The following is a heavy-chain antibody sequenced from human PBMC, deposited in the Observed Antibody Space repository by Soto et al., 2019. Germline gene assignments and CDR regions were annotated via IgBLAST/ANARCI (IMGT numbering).Heavy chain of an antibody. V-gene: IGHV1-24*01. CDR2: FGPEDGET. CDR3: ATDKMVVTANTPDYYYYGMDV. CDR1: GYTLTELS. D-gene: IGHD2-21*02. J-gene: IGHJ6*02. Sequence: ASVKVSCTGSGYTLTELSMHWVRQAPGKGLEWMGGFGPEDGETIYAQKFQGRVTMTEDTSTYTAYMELSSLRSEDTAVYYCATDKMVVTANTPDYYYYGMDVWGQGTTVTVSS.